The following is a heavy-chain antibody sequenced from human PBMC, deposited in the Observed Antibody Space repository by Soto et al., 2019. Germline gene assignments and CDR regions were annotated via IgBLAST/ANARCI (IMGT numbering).Heavy chain of an antibody. CDR1: GSTFSSYE. J-gene: IGHJ6*02. CDR2: ISSSGSTI. CDR3: ARNRVVGTWYYDMDV. V-gene: IGHV3-48*03. D-gene: IGHD3-10*01. Sequence: GGSLRLSCAASGSTFSSYEMNWVRQAPGKGLEWVSYISSSGSTIYYADSVKGRFTISRDNAKNSLYLQMNSLRAEDTAVYYCARNRVVGTWYYDMDVWGQGTTVTVSS.